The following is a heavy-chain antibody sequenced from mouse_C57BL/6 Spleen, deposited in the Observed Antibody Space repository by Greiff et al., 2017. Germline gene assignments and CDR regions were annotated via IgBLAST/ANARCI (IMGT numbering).Heavy chain of an antibody. V-gene: IGHV1-55*01. CDR1: GYTFTSYW. Sequence: VKLQQPGAELVKPGASVKMSCKASGYTFTSYWITWVKQRPGQGLEWIGDIYPGSGSTNYNEKFKSKATLTVDTSSSTAYMQLSSLTSEDSAVYYCARYSNYVRYFDYWGQGTTLTVAS. CDR3: ARYSNYVRYFDY. J-gene: IGHJ2*01. D-gene: IGHD2-5*01. CDR2: IYPGSGST.